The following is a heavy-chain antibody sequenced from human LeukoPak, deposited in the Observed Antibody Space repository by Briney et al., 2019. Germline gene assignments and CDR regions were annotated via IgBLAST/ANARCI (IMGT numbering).Heavy chain of an antibody. CDR2: IRQDGSEK. V-gene: IGHV3-7*01. CDR1: GFTFSSYG. CDR3: ASVRSDIVATIITGYYYYYMDV. Sequence: GGSLRLSCAASGFTFSSYGMHWVRQAPGKGLEWVANIRQDGSEKYYVDSVKGRFTISRDNAKNSLYLQMNSLRAEDTAVYYCASVRSDIVATIITGYYYYYMDVWGKGTTVTISS. D-gene: IGHD5-12*01. J-gene: IGHJ6*03.